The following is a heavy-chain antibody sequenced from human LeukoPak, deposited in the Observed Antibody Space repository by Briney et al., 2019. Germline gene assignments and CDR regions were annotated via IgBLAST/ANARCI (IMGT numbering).Heavy chain of an antibody. Sequence: ASVKVSCKASGGTFSSYAISWVRQAPGQGLEWMGGIIPIFGTVNYAQKFQGRVTITADKSTSTAYMELSSLRSDDTAVYYCAREAGGNYDYVWGSYRQTPWGIDYWGQGTLVTVSS. CDR1: GGTFSSYA. V-gene: IGHV1-69*06. CDR3: AREAGGNYDYVWGSYRQTPWGIDY. CDR2: IIPIFGTV. J-gene: IGHJ4*02. D-gene: IGHD3-16*02.